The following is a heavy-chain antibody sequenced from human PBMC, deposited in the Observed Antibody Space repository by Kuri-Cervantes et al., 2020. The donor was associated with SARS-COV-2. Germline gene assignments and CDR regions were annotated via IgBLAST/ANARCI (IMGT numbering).Heavy chain of an antibody. J-gene: IGHJ4*02. CDR1: GYSFTSYW. V-gene: IGHV5-51*01. Sequence: GGSLRLSCKGSGYSFTSYWIGWVRQMPGKGLEWMGIIYPGDSDTRYSPSFQGQVTISADKSISTAYLQWSSLKASDTAMYYCATAGRSNPCSGGSCYLGDFGNYWGQGTLVTVSS. CDR3: ATAGRSNPCSGGSCYLGDFGNY. CDR2: IYPGDSDT. D-gene: IGHD2-15*01.